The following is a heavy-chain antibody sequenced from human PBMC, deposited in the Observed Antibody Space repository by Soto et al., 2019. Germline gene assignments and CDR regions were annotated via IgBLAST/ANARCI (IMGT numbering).Heavy chain of an antibody. D-gene: IGHD1-1*01. Sequence: GGSLRLSCAASGFTFSSYEMNWVRQAPGKGLEWVSYISSSGNTIYYVDSVKGRFTISRDNAKNSLYLQMNSLRAEDTAVYYCARDKNDGYGMDVWGQGTTVTVSS. CDR2: ISSSGNTI. J-gene: IGHJ6*02. V-gene: IGHV3-48*03. CDR3: ARDKNDGYGMDV. CDR1: GFTFSSYE.